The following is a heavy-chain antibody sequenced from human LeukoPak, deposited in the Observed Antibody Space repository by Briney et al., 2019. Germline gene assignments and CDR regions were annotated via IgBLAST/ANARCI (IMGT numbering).Heavy chain of an antibody. Sequence: GGSLRLSCAASGLTFSTYGMHWVRQAPGKGLEWVAYIRYDGSNKYYADSVKGRFTISRDNSKNTLYVQMNSLRAEDTAVYYCARGPSYNWNYDYWGQGTLVTVSS. V-gene: IGHV3-30*02. CDR3: ARGPSYNWNYDY. D-gene: IGHD1-20*01. CDR1: GLTFSTYG. CDR2: IRYDGSNK. J-gene: IGHJ4*02.